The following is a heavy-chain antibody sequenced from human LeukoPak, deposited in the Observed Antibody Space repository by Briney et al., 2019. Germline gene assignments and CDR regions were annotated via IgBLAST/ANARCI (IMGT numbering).Heavy chain of an antibody. Sequence: GGSLRLSCAASGFTFDDYAMHWVRQAPGKGLEWVSVISGDGGRTYYADSVKGRFTISRDNSKNSLYLQMNSLTTEDTALYYCAKVVRRESDYYFGLDVWGQGTTVTVSS. CDR3: AKVVRRESDYYFGLDV. V-gene: IGHV3-43*02. D-gene: IGHD3-10*01. J-gene: IGHJ6*02. CDR1: GFTFDDYA. CDR2: ISGDGGRT.